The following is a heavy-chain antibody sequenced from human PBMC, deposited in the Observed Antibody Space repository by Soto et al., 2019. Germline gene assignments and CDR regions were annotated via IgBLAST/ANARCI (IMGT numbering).Heavy chain of an antibody. CDR2: LWSDVIKT. Sequence: WGSLRLSCSGSGFSLSRYGLHWVRQAPGKGLEWVAGLWSDVIKTSYTDPVKGRFTISRDTSKNMLYLQMNSLGAEDTAVYYCARDLNYWSLLIDHWGQGTLVTVSS. J-gene: IGHJ4*02. CDR1: GFSLSRYG. D-gene: IGHD2-8*02. V-gene: IGHV3-33*08. CDR3: ARDLNYWSLLIDH.